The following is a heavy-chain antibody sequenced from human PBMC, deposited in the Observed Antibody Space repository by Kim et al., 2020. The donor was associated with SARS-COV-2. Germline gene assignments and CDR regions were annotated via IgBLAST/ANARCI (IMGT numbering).Heavy chain of an antibody. V-gene: IGHV4-34*01. CDR3: ARGRFRIAARPVYFDL. CDR1: GGSFSGYY. CDR2: INHSGST. D-gene: IGHD6-6*01. Sequence: SETLSLTCAVYGGSFSGYYWSWIRQPPGKGLEWIGEINHSGSTNYNPSLKSRVTISVDTSKNQFSLKLSSVTAADTAVYYCARGRFRIAARPVYFDLWGRGTLVTVSS. J-gene: IGHJ2*01.